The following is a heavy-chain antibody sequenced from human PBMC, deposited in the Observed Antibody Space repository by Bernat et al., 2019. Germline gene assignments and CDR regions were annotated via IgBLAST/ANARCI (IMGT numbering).Heavy chain of an antibody. CDR1: GFTFSSYS. CDR2: ISSRSSYI. D-gene: IGHD2-15*01. J-gene: IGHJ6*02. V-gene: IGHV3-21*01. Sequence: EVQLVESGGGLVKPGGSLRLSCAASGFTFSSYSITWVRQAPGKGLEWVPSISSRSSYIYYAHSVKGRCTISRDNAKNSLYLQRNSLRAEGTAVIYCARVMRFYCSGGSWYSRLSYYYGMDVWGQGTTVTVSS. CDR3: ARVMRFYCSGGSWYSRLSYYYGMDV.